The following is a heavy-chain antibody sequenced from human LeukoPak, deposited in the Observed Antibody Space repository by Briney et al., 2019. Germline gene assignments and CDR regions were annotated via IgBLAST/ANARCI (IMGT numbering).Heavy chain of an antibody. CDR1: GYTFRSHG. CDR3: ARPVVVPAGIWDAFDI. Sequence: ASVKVSCKASGYTFRSHGISWVRQAPGQGLEWMGWINPNSGGTNYAQKFQGRVTITTDESTSTAYMELSSLRSEDTAVYYCARPVVVPAGIWDAFDIWGQGTMVTVSS. D-gene: IGHD2-2*01. V-gene: IGHV1-18*01. J-gene: IGHJ3*02. CDR2: INPNSGGT.